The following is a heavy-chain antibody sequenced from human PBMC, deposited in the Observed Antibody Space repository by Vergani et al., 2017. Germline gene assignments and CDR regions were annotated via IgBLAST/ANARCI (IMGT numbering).Heavy chain of an antibody. V-gene: IGHV1-69*01. D-gene: IGHD3-22*01. CDR3: ARVVRYLDYDSSGTPGYYFDY. J-gene: IGHJ4*02. CDR1: GGTFSSYA. CDR2: IIPIFGTA. Sequence: QVQLVQSGAEVKKPGSSVKVSCKASGGTFSSYAISWVRQAPGQGLEWMGGIIPIFGTANYAQKFQGRVTITADESTSTAYMELSSLRSEDTAVYYCARVVRYLDYDSSGTPGYYFDYWGQGTLVTVSS.